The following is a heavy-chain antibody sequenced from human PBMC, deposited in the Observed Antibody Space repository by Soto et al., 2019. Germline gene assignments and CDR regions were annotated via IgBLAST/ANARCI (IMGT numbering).Heavy chain of an antibody. D-gene: IGHD2-2*01. CDR2: INPNSGGT. CDR1: GYTFTGYY. Sequence: QVQLVQSGAEVKKPGASVKVSCKASGYTFTGYYMHWVRQAPGQGLEWMGWINPNSGGTNYAQKFQGWGTMSRDTSISTAYMELSRLRSDDTAVYYCARGYYAPPVGRKNCGMDVWGQGTTVTVSS. J-gene: IGHJ6*02. V-gene: IGHV1-2*04. CDR3: ARGYYAPPVGRKNCGMDV.